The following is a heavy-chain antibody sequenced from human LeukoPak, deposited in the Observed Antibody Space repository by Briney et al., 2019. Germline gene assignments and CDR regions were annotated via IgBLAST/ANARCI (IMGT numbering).Heavy chain of an antibody. Sequence: SETLSLTCTVSGGSISSSTYYWGWIRQPPGKGLEWIGSIFYSGNTYYNPSLKSRVTISVDTSKNQFSLKLSSVTAADTAVYYCARSSLRRWFDPWGQGTLVTVSS. D-gene: IGHD6-13*01. CDR2: IFYSGNT. V-gene: IGHV4-39*07. J-gene: IGHJ5*02. CDR1: GGSISSSTYY. CDR3: ARSSLRRWFDP.